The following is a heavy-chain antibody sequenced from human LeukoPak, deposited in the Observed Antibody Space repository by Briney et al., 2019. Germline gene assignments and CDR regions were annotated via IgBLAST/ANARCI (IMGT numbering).Heavy chain of an antibody. J-gene: IGHJ3*02. V-gene: IGHV3-23*01. CDR1: GFTVSSNY. Sequence: GGSLRLSCAASGFTVSSNYMSWVRQAPGKGLEWVSAISGSGGSTYYADSVKGRFTISRDNSKNTLYLQMNSLRAEDTAVYYCAKRRWGPAATDTFDIWGQGTMVTVSS. CDR2: ISGSGGST. D-gene: IGHD2-2*01. CDR3: AKRRWGPAATDTFDI.